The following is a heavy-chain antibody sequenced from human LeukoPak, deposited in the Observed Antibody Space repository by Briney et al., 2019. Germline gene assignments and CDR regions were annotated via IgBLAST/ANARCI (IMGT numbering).Heavy chain of an antibody. Sequence: GRSLRLSCAASGFTFDDYAMHWVRQAPGKGLEWVSGISWNSGSIGYADSVKGRFTISRDDAKNSLYLQMNSLRAEDTGLYYCAKSEMSQIVLSAFDIWGQGTMVTVSS. CDR3: AKSEMSQIVLSAFDI. J-gene: IGHJ3*02. D-gene: IGHD5/OR15-5a*01. CDR1: GFTFDDYA. V-gene: IGHV3-9*01. CDR2: ISWNSGSI.